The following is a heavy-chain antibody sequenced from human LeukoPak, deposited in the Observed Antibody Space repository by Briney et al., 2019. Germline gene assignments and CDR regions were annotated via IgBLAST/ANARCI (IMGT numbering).Heavy chain of an antibody. D-gene: IGHD2-21*02. Sequence: EASVKVSCKASGYTFTSYGISWVRQAPGQGHEWMGWISAYNGNTNYAQKLQGRVTMTTDTSTSTAYMELRSLRSDDTAVYYCARGIDSLAYCGGDCYSGIDYWGQGTLVTVSS. CDR3: ARGIDSLAYCGGDCYSGIDY. J-gene: IGHJ4*02. V-gene: IGHV1-18*01. CDR2: ISAYNGNT. CDR1: GYTFTSYG.